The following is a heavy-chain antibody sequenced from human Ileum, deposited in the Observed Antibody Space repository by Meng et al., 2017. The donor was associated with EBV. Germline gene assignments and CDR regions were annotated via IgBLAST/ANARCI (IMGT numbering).Heavy chain of an antibody. CDR1: GGSIRRSDW. D-gene: IGHD3-22*01. Sequence: QVQLQEACPWVAKPSATLSLTGAVSGGSIRRSDWWSWVRQPPGKGLEWIGETSHSGSTNYSPSLKSRVTISLDKSKIKLSLKLNYVTAADTAVYYCASSDYYRFDYWGQGTLVTVSS. V-gene: IGHV4-4*02. CDR3: ASSDYYRFDY. J-gene: IGHJ4*02. CDR2: TSHSGST.